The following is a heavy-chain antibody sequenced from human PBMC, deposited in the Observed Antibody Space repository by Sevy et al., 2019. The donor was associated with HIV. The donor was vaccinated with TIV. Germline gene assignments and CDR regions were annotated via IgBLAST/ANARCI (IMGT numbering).Heavy chain of an antibody. CDR2: ISGSGGST. Sequence: GGSLRLSCAASGFTFSSYAMSWVRQAPGKGLEWVSAISGSGGSTYYADSVKGRFTISRDNSKNTLYQQMNSLRAEDTAVYYCAKDLPPRTGYSSGWYSYDYWGQGTLVTVSS. D-gene: IGHD6-19*01. CDR3: AKDLPPRTGYSSGWYSYDY. J-gene: IGHJ4*02. V-gene: IGHV3-23*01. CDR1: GFTFSSYA.